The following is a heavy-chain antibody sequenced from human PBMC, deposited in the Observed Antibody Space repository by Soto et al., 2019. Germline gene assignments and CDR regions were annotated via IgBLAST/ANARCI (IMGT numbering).Heavy chain of an antibody. Sequence: PGGSLRLSCTASGFTFGDYAMSWVRQAPGKGLEWVGFIRSKAYGGTTEYAASVKGRFTISRDDSKSIAYLQMNSLKTEDTAVYCCTREGGDRTKRGYFDYWGQGTLVTVSS. D-gene: IGHD3-10*01. CDR3: TREGGDRTKRGYFDY. V-gene: IGHV3-49*04. CDR2: IRSKAYGGTT. CDR1: GFTFGDYA. J-gene: IGHJ4*02.